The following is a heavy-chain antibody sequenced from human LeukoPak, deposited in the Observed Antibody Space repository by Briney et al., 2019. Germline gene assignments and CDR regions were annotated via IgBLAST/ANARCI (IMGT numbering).Heavy chain of an antibody. Sequence: SETLSLTCTVSGYSISSGYYWGWIRQPPGKGLEWIGSIYHSGSTYYNPSLKSRVTISVDTSKNQFSLKLSSVTAADTAVYYCARGGYSRPRDYWGQGTLVTVSS. J-gene: IGHJ4*02. CDR1: GYSISSGYY. V-gene: IGHV4-38-2*02. CDR2: IYHSGST. CDR3: ARGGYSRPRDY. D-gene: IGHD6-13*01.